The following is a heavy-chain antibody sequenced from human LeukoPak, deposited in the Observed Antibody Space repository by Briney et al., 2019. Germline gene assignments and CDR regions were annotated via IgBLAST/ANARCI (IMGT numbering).Heavy chain of an antibody. D-gene: IGHD3-10*01. Sequence: QPGGSLRLSCVGSGFSFSNYWMSWVRQAPGKGLEWVATIEHDGGQKYYVDSVKGRLTISRDNARKSLSLQMNSLRAEDTAVYFCARPYYYSSGSYPYWGPGTLVTVSS. CDR3: ARPYYYSSGSYPY. CDR2: IEHDGGQK. V-gene: IGHV3-7*01. CDR1: GFSFSNYW. J-gene: IGHJ4*02.